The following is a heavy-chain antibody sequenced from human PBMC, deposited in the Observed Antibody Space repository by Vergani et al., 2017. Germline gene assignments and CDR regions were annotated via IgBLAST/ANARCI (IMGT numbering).Heavy chain of an antibody. D-gene: IGHD4-17*01. J-gene: IGHJ6*02. Sequence: EVQLVQSGAEVKKPGATMKISCKVSGYTFTDHSMHWVKQAPGKGLEWMGLVDPEDGETIYAEKFKRRVTIAADTSTDTAHLELSSLRSEDTAVYYCATPQTVTTGGMEVWGQGTTVIVSS. V-gene: IGHV1-69-2*01. CDR3: ATPQTVTTGGMEV. CDR1: GYTFTDHS. CDR2: VDPEDGET.